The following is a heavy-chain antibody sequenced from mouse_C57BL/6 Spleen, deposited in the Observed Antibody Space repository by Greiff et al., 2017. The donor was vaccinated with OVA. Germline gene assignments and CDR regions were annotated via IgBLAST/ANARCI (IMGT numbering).Heavy chain of an antibody. CDR1: GYTFTDYY. CDR2: INPNNGGT. V-gene: IGHV1-26*01. J-gene: IGHJ2*01. Sequence: EVQLQQSGPELVKPGASVKISCKASGYTFTDYYMNWVKQSHGKSLEWIGDINPNNGGTSYNQKFKGKATLTVDKSSSTAYMELRSLTSEDSAVYYCASHYYGSSYFLFDYWGQGTTLTVSS. D-gene: IGHD1-1*01. CDR3: ASHYYGSSYFLFDY.